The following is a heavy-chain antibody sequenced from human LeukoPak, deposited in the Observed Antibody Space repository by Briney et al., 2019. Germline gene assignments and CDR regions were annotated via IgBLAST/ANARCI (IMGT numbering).Heavy chain of an antibody. J-gene: IGHJ4*02. CDR3: AKDIGPYDFWSGRRFDY. CDR2: ISSNGGST. Sequence: GGSLRLSCAASGFTFSSYAMHWVRQAPGKGLEYVSAISSNGGSTYYANSVKGRFTISRDNSKNTLYLQMNSLRAEDTAIYYCAKDIGPYDFWSGRRFDYWGQGTLVTVSS. V-gene: IGHV3-64*01. CDR1: GFTFSSYA. D-gene: IGHD3-3*01.